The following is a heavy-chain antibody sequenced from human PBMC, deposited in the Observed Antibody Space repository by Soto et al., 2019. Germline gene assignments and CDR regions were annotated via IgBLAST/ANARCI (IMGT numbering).Heavy chain of an antibody. J-gene: IGHJ4*02. CDR1: GFTFSSYA. CDR2: ISYDGSNR. D-gene: IGHD3-16*01. CDR3: ARAPSLGELPTPPTG. V-gene: IGHV3-30-3*01. Sequence: QVQLVESGGGVVQPGRSLRLSCAASGFTFSSYAMHWVRQAPGKGLEWVAVISYDGSNRYYADSVKGRFTISRDNSKNTLYLQMNSLRAEDTAVYYCARAPSLGELPTPPTGWGQGTLVTVSS.